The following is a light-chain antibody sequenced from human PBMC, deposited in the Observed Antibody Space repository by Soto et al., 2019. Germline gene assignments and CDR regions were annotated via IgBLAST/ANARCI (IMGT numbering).Light chain of an antibody. Sequence: EIGLTQSPGTLSLSPGERATLSCRASQSVSNNYLAWYQQKPGQAPRLLIYGASNRAAGIPDRFSGSGSGTDFTLTITRLEPEDFAVYHCQQYDGSPRTFGQGTKVDI. CDR3: QQYDGSPRT. CDR2: GAS. J-gene: IGKJ1*01. V-gene: IGKV3-20*01. CDR1: QSVSNNY.